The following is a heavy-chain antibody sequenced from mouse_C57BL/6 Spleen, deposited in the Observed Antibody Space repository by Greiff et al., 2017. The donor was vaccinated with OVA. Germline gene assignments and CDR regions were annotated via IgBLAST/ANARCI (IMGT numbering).Heavy chain of an antibody. CDR3: AREASRGSFDY. CDR1: GYSITSGYY. D-gene: IGHD1-1*01. Sequence: ESGPGLVKPSQSLSLTCSVTGYSITSGYYWNWIRQFPGNKLEWMGYISYDGSNNYNPSLKNRISITRDTSKNQFFLKLNSVTTEDTATYYCAREASRGSFDYWGQGTTLTVSS. V-gene: IGHV3-6*01. CDR2: ISYDGSN. J-gene: IGHJ2*01.